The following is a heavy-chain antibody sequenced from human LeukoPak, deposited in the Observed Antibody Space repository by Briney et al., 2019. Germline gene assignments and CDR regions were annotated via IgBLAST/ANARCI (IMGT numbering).Heavy chain of an antibody. Sequence: SETLSLTCAVCGGSFSGYYWSWIRQPPGKGLEWIGEINHSGSTNYNPSLKSRVTISVDTSKNQFSLKLSSVTAADTAVYYCARGTRGGRIAVAGRYWYFDLWGRGTLVTVSS. V-gene: IGHV4-34*01. D-gene: IGHD6-19*01. J-gene: IGHJ2*01. CDR3: ARGTRGGRIAVAGRYWYFDL. CDR1: GGSFSGYY. CDR2: INHSGST.